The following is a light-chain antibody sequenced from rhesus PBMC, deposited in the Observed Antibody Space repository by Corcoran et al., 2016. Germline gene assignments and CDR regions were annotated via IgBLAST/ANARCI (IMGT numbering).Light chain of an antibody. CDR3: QQYSSRPLYS. J-gene: IGKJ2*01. CDR1: QGISSW. V-gene: IGKV1-22*01. Sequence: DIQMTQSPSSLSASVGDTVTITCRASQGISSWLAWYQQKPGKAPKLLVYKASSLQSGVPSRFSGSGFGTDFTLTISSLQSEDFATYYCQQYSSRPLYSFGQGTKVEIK. CDR2: KAS.